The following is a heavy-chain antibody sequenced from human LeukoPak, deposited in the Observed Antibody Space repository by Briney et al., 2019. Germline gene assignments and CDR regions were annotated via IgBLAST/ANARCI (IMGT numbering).Heavy chain of an antibody. CDR1: GYTFTGYY. D-gene: IGHD1-1*01. Sequence: ASVKVSCKASGYTFTGYYMHWVRQAPGQGLEWMGWINPNSGGTNYAQKFQGRVTMTRDTSIGTAYMELSRLRSDDTAVYYCARDQFWNGQSYYYGMDVWGQGTTVTVSS. J-gene: IGHJ6*02. CDR3: ARDQFWNGQSYYYGMDV. CDR2: INPNSGGT. V-gene: IGHV1-2*02.